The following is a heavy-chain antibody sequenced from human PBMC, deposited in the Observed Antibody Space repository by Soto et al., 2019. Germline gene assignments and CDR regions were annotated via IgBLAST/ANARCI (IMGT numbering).Heavy chain of an antibody. Sequence: QVQLVQSGAEVKKPGASVKVSCKASGYTFTSYGITWVRQAPGQGLEWMGWISAYYGNTNYAQKLRGRVTMTTDTSTSTAYMELRSLGSDDTAVYYCARIYSGSDYSPLEYWGQGTLVTVSS. D-gene: IGHD5-12*01. CDR3: ARIYSGSDYSPLEY. J-gene: IGHJ4*02. CDR1: GYTFTSYG. V-gene: IGHV1-18*01. CDR2: ISAYYGNT.